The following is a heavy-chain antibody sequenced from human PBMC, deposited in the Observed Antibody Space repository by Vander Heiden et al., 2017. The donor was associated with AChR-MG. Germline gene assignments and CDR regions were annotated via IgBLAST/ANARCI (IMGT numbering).Heavy chain of an antibody. CDR1: GFTFSSYA. CDR2: ISGSGGST. D-gene: IGHD3-22*01. CDR3: AKDVPYYYDSSGYYRV. J-gene: IGHJ3*01. Sequence: EVQLLESGGGLVQPGGSLRLSCAASGFTFSSYAMGWVRQAPGKGLEWVSAISGSGGSTYYADSVKGRFTISRDNSKNTLYLQMNSLRAEDTAVYYCAKDVPYYYDSSGYYRVWGQGTMVTVSS. V-gene: IGHV3-23*01.